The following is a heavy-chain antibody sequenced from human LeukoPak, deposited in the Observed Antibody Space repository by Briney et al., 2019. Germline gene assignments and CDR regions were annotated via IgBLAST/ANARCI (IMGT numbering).Heavy chain of an antibody. CDR3: ARASSFYSNHASI. V-gene: IGHV4-61*02. CDR2: IYTSGST. CDR1: GGSISSGSYY. Sequence: SQTLSLTCTVSGGSISSGSYYWSWIRQPAGKGLEWIGRIYTSGSTNYNPSLKSRVTISVDTSKNQFSLKLSSVTAADTAVYYCARASSFYSNHASIWGQGTMVTVSS. J-gene: IGHJ3*02. D-gene: IGHD4-11*01.